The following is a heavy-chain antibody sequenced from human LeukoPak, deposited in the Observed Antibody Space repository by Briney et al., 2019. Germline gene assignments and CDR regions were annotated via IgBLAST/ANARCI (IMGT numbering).Heavy chain of an antibody. CDR2: IYSGGST. CDR1: GFTVSSNY. V-gene: IGHV3-66*01. D-gene: IGHD3-22*01. Sequence: GGSLRLSCAASGFTVSSNYMSWVRQAAGKGREGVSVIYSGGSTYYADSVKGRFTISRDNSKNTLYLQMNSLRAEDTAVYYCARTRGYSYYYGMDVWGQGTTVTVSS. J-gene: IGHJ6*02. CDR3: ARTRGYSYYYGMDV.